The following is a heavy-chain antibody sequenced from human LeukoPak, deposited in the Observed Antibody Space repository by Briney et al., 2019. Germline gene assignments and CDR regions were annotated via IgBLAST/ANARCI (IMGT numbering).Heavy chain of an antibody. CDR3: ARDAPDIVVVPAAKAYYYYGMDV. CDR2: ISAYNGNT. J-gene: IGHJ6*02. D-gene: IGHD2-2*01. CDR1: GYTFTSYG. V-gene: IGHV1-18*01. Sequence: ASVKVSCKASGYTFTSYGVSWVRQAPGQGLEWMGWISAYNGNTNYAQKLQGRVTMTTDTSTSTAYMELRSLRSDDTAVYYCARDAPDIVVVPAAKAYYYYGMDVWGQGTTVTVSS.